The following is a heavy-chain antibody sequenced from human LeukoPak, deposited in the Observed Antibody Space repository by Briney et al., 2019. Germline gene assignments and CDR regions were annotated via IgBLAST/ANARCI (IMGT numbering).Heavy chain of an antibody. J-gene: IGHJ4*02. CDR1: GYTFTGYY. V-gene: IGHV1-2*02. Sequence: ASVKVSCTASGYTFTGYYMHWVRQAPGQGLEWMGWINPNSGGTNYAQKFQGRVTMTRDTSISTAYMELSRLRSDDTAVYYCARAYSSSWDYFDYWGQGTLVTVSS. D-gene: IGHD6-13*01. CDR2: INPNSGGT. CDR3: ARAYSSSWDYFDY.